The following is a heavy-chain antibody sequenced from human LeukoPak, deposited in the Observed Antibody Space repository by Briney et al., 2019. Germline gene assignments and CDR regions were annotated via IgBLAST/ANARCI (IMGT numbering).Heavy chain of an antibody. Sequence: ASVKVSCKASGYTFTSYYMHWVRQAPGQGLEWMGIINPSGGSTSYAQKFQGRVTMTRDTSTSTVYMELSSLRSEDTAVYYCATSLLTGYTLDYWGQGTLVTVSS. CDR2: INPSGGST. CDR3: ATSLLTGYTLDY. J-gene: IGHJ4*02. D-gene: IGHD3-9*01. V-gene: IGHV1-46*01. CDR1: GYTFTSYY.